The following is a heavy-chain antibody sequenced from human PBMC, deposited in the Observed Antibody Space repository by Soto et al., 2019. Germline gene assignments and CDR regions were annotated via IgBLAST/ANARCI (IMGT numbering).Heavy chain of an antibody. CDR2: IYYSGIT. Sequence: SETRSRTCTVSGGSISSGGYYWIWIRQHPGKVLDWIGYIYYSGITYYNPSLKSRVTISVDTSKNQFSLKLSSVTAADTAVYYCARDTPYYYDSSGYRLFDYWGQGTLVTVSS. CDR1: GGSISSGGYY. CDR3: ARDTPYYYDSSGYRLFDY. D-gene: IGHD3-22*01. J-gene: IGHJ4*02. V-gene: IGHV4-31*03.